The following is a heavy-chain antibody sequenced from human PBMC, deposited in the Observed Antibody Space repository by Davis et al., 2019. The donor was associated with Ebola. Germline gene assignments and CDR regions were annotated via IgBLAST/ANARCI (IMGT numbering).Heavy chain of an antibody. D-gene: IGHD2/OR15-2a*01. J-gene: IGHJ3*02. V-gene: IGHV1-69*04. CDR2: IIPILGIA. CDR3: ARVNRLDAFDI. CDR1: GGTFSSYA. Sequence: SVKVSCKASGGTFSSYAISWVRQAPGQGLEWMGRIIPILGIANYAQKFQGRVTMTTDTSTSTAYMELRSLRSDDTAVYYCARVNRLDAFDIWGQGTMVTVSS.